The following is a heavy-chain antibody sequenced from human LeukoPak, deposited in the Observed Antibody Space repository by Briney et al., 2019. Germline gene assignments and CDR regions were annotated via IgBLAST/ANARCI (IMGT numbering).Heavy chain of an antibody. Sequence: PGGSLRLSCAASGFTLSSYAMSWVRQAPGKGLEWVSAISGSGGSTYYADSVKGRFTISRDNSKNTLYLQMNSLRAEDTAVYYCAKNPDYDILTGTSFDYWGQGALVTVSS. D-gene: IGHD3-9*01. CDR3: AKNPDYDILTGTSFDY. CDR1: GFTLSSYA. J-gene: IGHJ4*02. CDR2: ISGSGGST. V-gene: IGHV3-23*01.